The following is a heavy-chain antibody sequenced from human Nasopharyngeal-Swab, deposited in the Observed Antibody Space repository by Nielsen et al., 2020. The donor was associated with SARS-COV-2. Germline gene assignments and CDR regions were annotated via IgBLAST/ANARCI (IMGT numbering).Heavy chain of an antibody. CDR2: IRSKGNNYAT. Sequence: GESLKISCAASGFTFSDSAIHWVRQASGEGLEWVARIRSKGNNYATAYSASVKGRFIIFRDDPTNTAYLQMNSLKTEDTAVYYCTRCGGGCYSGRDYCGQGTLVTVSS. CDR1: GFTFSDSA. V-gene: IGHV3-73*01. J-gene: IGHJ4*02. CDR3: TRCGGGCYSGRDY. D-gene: IGHD2-15*01.